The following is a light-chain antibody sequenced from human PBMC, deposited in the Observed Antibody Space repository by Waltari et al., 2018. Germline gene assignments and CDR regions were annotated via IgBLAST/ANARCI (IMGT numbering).Light chain of an antibody. CDR3: QTGGHGTWV. CDR1: SGHSSNI. V-gene: IGLV4-69*01. J-gene: IGLJ3*02. Sequence: QLVLTQSPSASASLGASIKPTCTLSSGHSSNIIAWLQQQPERGPRYLMKVNSDGTHSKGDDIPDRFSCSSSGAERYLTISSLQSEDEADYYCQTGGHGTWVFGGGTKVTVL. CDR2: VNSDGTH.